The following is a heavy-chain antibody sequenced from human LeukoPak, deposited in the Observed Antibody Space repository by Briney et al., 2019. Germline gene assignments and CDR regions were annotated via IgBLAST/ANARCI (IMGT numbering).Heavy chain of an antibody. J-gene: IGHJ4*02. CDR2: INHSGST. CDR3: ARRYYYDSSGRPDFDY. V-gene: IGHV4-34*01. Sequence: SETLSLTCAVYGGSSSGYYWSWIRQPPGKGLEWIGEINHSGSTNYNPSLKSRVTISVDTSKNQFALKLSSVTAADTAVYYCARRYYYDSSGRPDFDYWGQGTLVTVSS. CDR1: GGSSSGYY. D-gene: IGHD3-22*01.